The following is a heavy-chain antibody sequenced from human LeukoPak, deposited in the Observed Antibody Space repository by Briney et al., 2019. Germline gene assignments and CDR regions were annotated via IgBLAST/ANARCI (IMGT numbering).Heavy chain of an antibody. Sequence: GGSLTLSCAASGFTFSSYSMTWVRQAPGKGLEWVSSVTGSGAITKYADSVKGRFTISRDNSKNTLYLQMNSLRDEDTAVYYGATGVSGATWGQGTLVTVSS. CDR3: ATGVSGAT. J-gene: IGHJ4*02. V-gene: IGHV3-23*01. CDR1: GFTFSSYS. D-gene: IGHD3-10*01. CDR2: VTGSGAIT.